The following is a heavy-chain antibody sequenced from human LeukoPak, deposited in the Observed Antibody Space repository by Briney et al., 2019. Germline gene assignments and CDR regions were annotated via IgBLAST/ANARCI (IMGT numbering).Heavy chain of an antibody. V-gene: IGHV1-2*02. Sequence: ASVKVSCXASGYTFTGYYMHWVRQAPGQGLEWMGWINPNSGGTNYAQKFQARVTMTRDTSISTAYMELSRLRSDDTAVYYCARDTTGTSIDYWGQGTLVTVSS. CDR1: GYTFTGYY. D-gene: IGHD1-1*01. J-gene: IGHJ4*01. CDR3: ARDTTGTSIDY. CDR2: INPNSGGT.